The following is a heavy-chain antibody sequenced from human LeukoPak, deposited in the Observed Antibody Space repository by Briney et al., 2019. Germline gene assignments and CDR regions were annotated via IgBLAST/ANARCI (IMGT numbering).Heavy chain of an antibody. J-gene: IGHJ4*02. D-gene: IGHD3-9*01. CDR1: GFTFSNYA. Sequence: GGSLRLSCAASGFTFSNYAMSWVRQAPGKGLEWVSAITGSGGNTYYADSVKGRFTISRDNSKNTVFLQMNSLRAEDTAVYYCAKWGDYDVLTGYYVSDYWGQGTLITVSS. CDR2: ITGSGGNT. CDR3: AKWGDYDVLTGYYVSDY. V-gene: IGHV3-23*01.